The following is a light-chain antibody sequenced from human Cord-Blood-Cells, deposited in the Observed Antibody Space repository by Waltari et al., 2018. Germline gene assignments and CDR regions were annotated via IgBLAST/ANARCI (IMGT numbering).Light chain of an antibody. Sequence: QSALTQPRSVSGSPGQSVTISCTGTSSDVGGSNYVSWYQQHPGKAPKLMIYDVSKRPSGVPDRFSRSKSGNTASLTISGLQAEDEADYYCCSYAGSSTWVFGGGTKLTVL. J-gene: IGLJ3*02. CDR2: DVS. V-gene: IGLV2-11*01. CDR1: SSDVGGSNY. CDR3: CSYAGSSTWV.